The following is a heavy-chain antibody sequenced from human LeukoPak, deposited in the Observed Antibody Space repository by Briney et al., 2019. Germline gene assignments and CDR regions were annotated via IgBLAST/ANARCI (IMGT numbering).Heavy chain of an antibody. V-gene: IGHV3-53*01. J-gene: IGHJ6*02. CDR1: GFTVSSNY. CDR2: IYSGGST. Sequence: TGGSLRLSCAASGFTVSSNYMSWVRQAPGKGLEWVSVIYSGGSTYYADSVKGRFTISRDNSKNTLYLQMNSLRAEDTAVYYCARCRFGYKTYYYYGMDVWGQGTTVTVSS. D-gene: IGHD3-10*01. CDR3: ARCRFGYKTYYYYGMDV.